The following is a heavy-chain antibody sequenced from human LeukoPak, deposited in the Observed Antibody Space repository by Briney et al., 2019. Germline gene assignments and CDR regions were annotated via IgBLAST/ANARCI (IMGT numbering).Heavy chain of an antibody. Sequence: PGGSLRLSCAASGFTVSSNYMSWVRQSSGKGLEWVSGIGSSGGGTYYADPVKGRFTISRDTSKDTVYLQMDSLRAEDTAIYYCAKIHQNRVVVGAKGAFDIWGQGTVVTVSS. CDR1: GFTVSSNY. V-gene: IGHV3-53*01. D-gene: IGHD2-15*01. J-gene: IGHJ3*02. CDR2: IGSSGGGT. CDR3: AKIHQNRVVVGAKGAFDI.